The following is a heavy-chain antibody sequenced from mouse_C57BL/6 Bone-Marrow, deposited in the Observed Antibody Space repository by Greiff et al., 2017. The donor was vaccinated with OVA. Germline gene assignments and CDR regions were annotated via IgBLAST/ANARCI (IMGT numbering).Heavy chain of an antibody. CDR2: IDPSDSYT. Sequence: VQLQQPGAELVMPGASVKLSCKASGYTFTSYWMHWVKQRPGQGLEWIGEIDPSDSYTNSNQKFKGKSTLTVDKSSSTAYMQLSSLTSEDSAVYYCARRVGWLLVFDYWGQGTTLTVSS. CDR3: ARRVGWLLVFDY. D-gene: IGHD2-3*01. V-gene: IGHV1-69*01. CDR1: GYTFTSYW. J-gene: IGHJ2*01.